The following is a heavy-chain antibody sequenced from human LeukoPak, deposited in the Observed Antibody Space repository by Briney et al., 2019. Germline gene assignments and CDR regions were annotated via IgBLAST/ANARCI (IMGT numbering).Heavy chain of an antibody. CDR2: ISVGSNYI. Sequence: GGSLRLSCAASGYTFSSYSINWVRQAPGKGLEWVSSISVGSNYIYYADSVRGRFSISRDGARSSLYLQMDSLRGDDTAVYYCARLRRNSDRSGYYYYYDYWGQGTLVTVSS. J-gene: IGHJ4*02. V-gene: IGHV3-21*01. CDR3: ARLRRNSDRSGYYYYYDY. CDR1: GYTFSSYS. D-gene: IGHD3-22*01.